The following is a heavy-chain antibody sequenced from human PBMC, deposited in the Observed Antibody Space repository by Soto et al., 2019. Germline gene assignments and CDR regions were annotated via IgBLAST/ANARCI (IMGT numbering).Heavy chain of an antibody. D-gene: IGHD2-15*01. V-gene: IGHV3-23*01. CDR1: GFTFSSYA. J-gene: IGHJ3*02. Sequence: GGSLRLSCAASGFTFSSYAMSWVRQAPGKGLEWVSAISGSGGSTYYADSVKGRFTISRDNSKNTLYLQMNSLRVEDTAVYYCAKDLVLQTGPSGGSCCGTFDIWGQGTMVTVSS. CDR2: ISGSGGST. CDR3: AKDLVLQTGPSGGSCCGTFDI.